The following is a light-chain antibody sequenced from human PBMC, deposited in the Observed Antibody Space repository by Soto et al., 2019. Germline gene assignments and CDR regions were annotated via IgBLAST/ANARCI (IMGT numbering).Light chain of an antibody. V-gene: IGLV3-21*04. CDR2: YDR. CDR3: QVWDTSSDHPGV. CDR1: NIGSQS. Sequence: SYELTQPPSVSVSPGKTARITCGGNNIGSQSVHWYQQQPGQAPVLVMFYDRVRPSGIPERFSGSNSGNTATLTISRVEAGDEADYYCQVWDTSSDHPGVFGGGTKVTVL. J-gene: IGLJ2*01.